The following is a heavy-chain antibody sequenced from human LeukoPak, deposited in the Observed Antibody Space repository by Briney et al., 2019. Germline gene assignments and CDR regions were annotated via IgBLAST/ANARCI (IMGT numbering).Heavy chain of an antibody. Sequence: GGSLRLSCAASGFTFSSYDMHWVRHATGKGLEWVSTINTGGDAYYPGSVKGRFTISRENAKNSLYLQMNSLRAGDTAVYYCARGNSNAWYYFEYWGQGTLVTVSS. CDR2: INTGGDA. V-gene: IGHV3-13*01. J-gene: IGHJ4*02. D-gene: IGHD6-19*01. CDR3: ARGNSNAWYYFEY. CDR1: GFTFSSYD.